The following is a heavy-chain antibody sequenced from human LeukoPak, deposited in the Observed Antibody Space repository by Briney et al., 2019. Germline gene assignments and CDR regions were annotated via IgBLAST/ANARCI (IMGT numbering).Heavy chain of an antibody. CDR1: VESFSAYS. J-gene: IGHJ4*02. Sequence: PAETLALTCSLSVESFSAYSGSWMRHAPGKGLECIGDVKHEGITNYNPSLKSRISMSVEGSKNHFSLKLGSVSAGDTAVYRCARGPRSWGSGSWPRDYFFDHWGQGTLVTVSS. D-gene: IGHD6-13*01. CDR2: VKHEGIT. V-gene: IGHV4-34*01. CDR3: ARGPRSWGSGSWPRDYFFDH.